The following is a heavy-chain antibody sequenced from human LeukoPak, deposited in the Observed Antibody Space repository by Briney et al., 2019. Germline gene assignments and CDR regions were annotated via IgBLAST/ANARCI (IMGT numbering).Heavy chain of an antibody. D-gene: IGHD3-3*01. Sequence: SETLSLTCTISGGSVNSGGYYWRWIRQSPGKGLEWIGYIYHSGSTNYNPSLKSRVTISVDRFKNHFSLKLKSVTAADTAVYYCARGFWSGYYNSNWFDPWGQGTLVTVSS. CDR1: GGSVNSGGYY. CDR3: ARGFWSGYYNSNWFDP. J-gene: IGHJ5*02. CDR2: IYHSGST. V-gene: IGHV4-30-2*06.